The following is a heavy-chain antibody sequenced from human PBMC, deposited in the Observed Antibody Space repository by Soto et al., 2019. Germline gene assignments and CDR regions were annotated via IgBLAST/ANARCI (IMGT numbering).Heavy chain of an antibody. D-gene: IGHD6-13*01. Sequence: LRLSCAASGFTFSSYAMSWVRQAPGKGLEWVSAISGSGGSTYYADSVKGRFTISRDNSKNTLYLQMNSLRAEDTAVYYCAKVSSSWYRGDYFDYWGQGTLVTVSS. CDR1: GFTFSSYA. V-gene: IGHV3-23*01. CDR3: AKVSSSWYRGDYFDY. J-gene: IGHJ4*02. CDR2: ISGSGGST.